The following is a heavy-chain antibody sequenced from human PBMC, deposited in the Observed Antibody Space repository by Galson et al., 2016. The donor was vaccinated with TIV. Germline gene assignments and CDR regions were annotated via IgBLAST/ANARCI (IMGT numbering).Heavy chain of an antibody. Sequence: SLRLSCAASGYTFSNYAMNWFRQAPGKGLEWVSSISRSTTYIYYADSVKGRFTISRDNAKNSLYLQMNSLRAEDTAVYYCVRDQSWNDGEDYNYNAMDVWGQGTTATVSS. V-gene: IGHV3-21*06. J-gene: IGHJ6*02. CDR2: ISRSTTYI. D-gene: IGHD1-1*01. CDR3: VRDQSWNDGEDYNYNAMDV. CDR1: GYTFSNYA.